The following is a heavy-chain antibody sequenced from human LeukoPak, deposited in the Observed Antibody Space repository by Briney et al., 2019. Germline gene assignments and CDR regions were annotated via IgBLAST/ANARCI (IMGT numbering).Heavy chain of an antibody. V-gene: IGHV4-39*07. D-gene: IGHD1-1*01. CDR2: VYYSGSTLYSGST. CDR1: GGSITSSRYY. CDR3: AREETGTTEYNWFDP. J-gene: IGHJ5*02. Sequence: SETLSLTCTVSGGSITSSRYYWGWIRQPPGKGLEWIGSVYYSGSTLYSGSTYYNPSLKSRVTISVGSSKHQFSLKLTSVTAADTAIYYCAREETGTTEYNWFDPWGQGTLVTVSS.